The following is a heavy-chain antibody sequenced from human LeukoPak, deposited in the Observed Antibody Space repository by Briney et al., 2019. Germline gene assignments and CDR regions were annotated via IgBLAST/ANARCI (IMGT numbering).Heavy chain of an antibody. Sequence: GGSLRLSCATSGFIFSSYAMSWVRQAPGKGLEWASAISGSGGSTYHADSVKGRFTISRDSSKNTLYLRMNSLRAEDTAIYYCARVIRAAAGKGYFDYWGQGALVTVSS. CDR1: GFIFSSYA. J-gene: IGHJ4*02. CDR2: ISGSGGST. D-gene: IGHD6-13*01. CDR3: ARVIRAAAGKGYFDY. V-gene: IGHV3-23*01.